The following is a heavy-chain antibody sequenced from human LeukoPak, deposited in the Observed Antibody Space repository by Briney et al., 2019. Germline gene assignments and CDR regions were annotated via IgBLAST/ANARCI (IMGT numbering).Heavy chain of an antibody. V-gene: IGHV3-7*01. CDR2: IKQDGSEK. CDR3: AKDLVGATTRYYYGMDV. J-gene: IGHJ6*02. CDR1: GFTFSSYW. Sequence: GGSLRLSCAASGFTFSSYWMSWVRQAPGKGLEWVANIKQDGSEKYYVDSVKGRFTISRDNAKNSLYLQMNSLRAEDTAVYYCAKDLVGATTRYYYGMDVWGQGTTVTVSS. D-gene: IGHD1-26*01.